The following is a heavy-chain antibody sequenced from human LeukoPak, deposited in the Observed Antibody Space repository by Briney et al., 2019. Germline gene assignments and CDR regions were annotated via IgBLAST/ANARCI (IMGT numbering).Heavy chain of an antibody. CDR3: AKDLGIAAAGTSNYFDY. D-gene: IGHD6-13*01. CDR1: GFTFSSYG. Sequence: GGSLRLSCAASGFTFSSYGMHWVRQAPGKGLEWVAFIRYDGSNKYYADSVKGRFTISRDNSKNTLYLQMNSLRAEDTAVYYCAKDLGIAAAGTSNYFDYWGQGTLVTVSS. J-gene: IGHJ4*02. CDR2: IRYDGSNK. V-gene: IGHV3-30*02.